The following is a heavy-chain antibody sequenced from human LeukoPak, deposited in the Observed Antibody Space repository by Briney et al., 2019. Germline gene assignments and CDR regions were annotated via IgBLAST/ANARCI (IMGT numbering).Heavy chain of an antibody. V-gene: IGHV4-59*01. CDR1: GGSISNYY. Sequence: SETLSLTCTVSGGSISNYYWTWIRQPPGKGLEWIGYIHYRGSTNYNPSLRSRATISVDTSKKQFSLNLSSVTAADTALYYCARVATMVRGSNGMDVWGKGTTVTVSS. D-gene: IGHD3-10*01. CDR3: ARVATMVRGSNGMDV. CDR2: IHYRGST. J-gene: IGHJ6*04.